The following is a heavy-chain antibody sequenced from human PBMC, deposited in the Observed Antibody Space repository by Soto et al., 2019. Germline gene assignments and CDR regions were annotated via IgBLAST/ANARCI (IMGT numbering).Heavy chain of an antibody. CDR2: IRSKANSYAT. CDR3: TSIVATTPY. V-gene: IGHV3-73*02. CDR1: GFTFSGSA. Sequence: EVQLVESGGGLVQPGGSLKLSCAASGFTFSGSAMHWVRQASGKGLEWVGRIRSKANSYATAYAASVKGRFTISRDDSKNTAYLQMNSLKTEDTAVYYCTSIVATTPYWGQGTPVTVSS. D-gene: IGHD5-12*01. J-gene: IGHJ4*02.